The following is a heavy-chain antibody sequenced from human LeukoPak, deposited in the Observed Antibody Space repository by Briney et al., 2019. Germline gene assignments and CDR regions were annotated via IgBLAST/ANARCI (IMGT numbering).Heavy chain of an antibody. Sequence: SVKVSCKASGGIFSSYAISWVRQAPGQGLEWMGGIIPIFGTANYAQKFQGRVTMTEDTSTDTAYMELSSLRSEDTAVYYCATEGGYGSPFDYWGQGTLVTVSS. CDR1: GGIFSSYA. V-gene: IGHV1-69*06. D-gene: IGHD3-10*01. J-gene: IGHJ4*02. CDR3: ATEGGYGSPFDY. CDR2: IIPIFGTA.